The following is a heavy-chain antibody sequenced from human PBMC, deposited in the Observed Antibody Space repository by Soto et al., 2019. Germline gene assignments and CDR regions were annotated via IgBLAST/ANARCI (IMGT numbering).Heavy chain of an antibody. CDR1: GFTFSTHA. CDR2: FSGSGGNI. CDR3: AKDPPWTVGPLAMDV. V-gene: IGHV3-23*01. Sequence: GGSLRLSCVASGFTFSTHAMSWVRQAPGKGLEWVSTFSGSGGNIYYAESVKGRLTISRDDSKNTLYLQMNSLRVEDTAVYYCAKDPPWTVGPLAMDVWGQGATVTAP. D-gene: IGHD2-2*01. J-gene: IGHJ6*02.